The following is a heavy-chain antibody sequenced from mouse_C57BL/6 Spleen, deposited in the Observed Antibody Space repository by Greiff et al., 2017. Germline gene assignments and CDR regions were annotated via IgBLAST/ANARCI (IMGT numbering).Heavy chain of an antibody. Sequence: QVQLQQSGAELARPGASVKLSCKASGYTFTSYGISWVKQRTGQGLEWIGEIYPRSGNTYYNEKFKGKATLTADKSSSTAYMELRSLTSEDSAVYFCARRGSYYRNYGGPWFAYWGQGTLVTVSA. CDR2: IYPRSGNT. J-gene: IGHJ3*01. D-gene: IGHD2-5*01. V-gene: IGHV1-81*01. CDR1: GYTFTSYG. CDR3: ARRGSYYRNYGGPWFAY.